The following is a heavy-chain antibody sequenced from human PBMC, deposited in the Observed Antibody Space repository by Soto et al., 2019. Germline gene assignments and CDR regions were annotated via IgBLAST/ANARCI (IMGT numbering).Heavy chain of an antibody. Sequence: AXVKVSCKASGYTFTSYGISWVRQAPGQGLEWMGWISAYNGNTNYAQKLQGRVTMTTDTSASTAYMELRSLRSDDTAVYYCARLAWYYYDSSGPFGMDVWGQGTTVTVSS. CDR3: ARLAWYYYDSSGPFGMDV. J-gene: IGHJ6*02. CDR2: ISAYNGNT. D-gene: IGHD3-22*01. CDR1: GYTFTSYG. V-gene: IGHV1-18*01.